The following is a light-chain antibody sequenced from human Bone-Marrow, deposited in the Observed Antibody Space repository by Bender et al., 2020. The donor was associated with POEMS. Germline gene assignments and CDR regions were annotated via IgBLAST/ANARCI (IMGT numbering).Light chain of an antibody. CDR1: SSDVGGYNF. CDR3: SSYTSSGTVI. V-gene: IGLV2-14*01. J-gene: IGLJ2*01. CDR2: DVN. Sequence: QSALTQPASVSGSLGQSITISCTGTSSDVGGYNFVSWYQQYPGKAPKLLIFDVNIRPSGVSTRFSGTKAGNTAYLTISGLQAEDEADYYCSSYTSSGTVIFGGGTKVTAL.